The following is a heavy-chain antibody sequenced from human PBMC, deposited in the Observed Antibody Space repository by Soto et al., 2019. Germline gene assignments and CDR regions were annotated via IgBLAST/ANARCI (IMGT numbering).Heavy chain of an antibody. CDR2: ISGSGGST. V-gene: IGHV3-23*01. CDR3: AKRNGGGTYYCYYMDV. CDR1: GFTFSSYA. J-gene: IGHJ6*03. D-gene: IGHD1-1*01. Sequence: EVQLLESGGGLVQPGGSLRLSCAASGFTFSSYAMSWVRQAPGKGLEWVSAISGSGGSTYYADSVKGRFTISRDNSKNTLYLQLNSLRAEDTAVYYCAKRNGGGTYYCYYMDVWGKGTTVTVSS.